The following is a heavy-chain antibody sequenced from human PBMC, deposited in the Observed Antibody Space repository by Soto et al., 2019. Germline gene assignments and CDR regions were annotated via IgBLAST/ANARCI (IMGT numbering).Heavy chain of an antibody. CDR3: ARDLEVQVGATLYYGMDV. J-gene: IGHJ6*02. Sequence: SVKVSCKASGGTFSSYAISWVRQAPGQGLEWMGGIIPIFGTANYAQKFQGRVTITADESTSTAYMELSSLRSEDTAVYYCARDLEVQVGATLYYGMDVWGQGTTVTVSS. V-gene: IGHV1-69*13. CDR2: IIPIFGTA. CDR1: GGTFSSYA. D-gene: IGHD1-26*01.